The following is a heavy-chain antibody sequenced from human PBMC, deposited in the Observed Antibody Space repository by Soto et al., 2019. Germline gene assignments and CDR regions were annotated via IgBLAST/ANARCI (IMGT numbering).Heavy chain of an antibody. CDR3: ARHYYDSSGYYLFLDY. D-gene: IGHD3-22*01. CDR1: GYSFTSYW. CDR2: IDPSDSYV. J-gene: IGHJ4*02. Sequence: GESLKISCEASGYSFTSYWISWVRQMPGKGLEWMGRIDPSDSYVNYSPSFQGQVTIPADKSISTAYLQWSSLKASDTAVYYCARHYYDSSGYYLFLDYWGQGTLVTVSS. V-gene: IGHV5-10-1*01.